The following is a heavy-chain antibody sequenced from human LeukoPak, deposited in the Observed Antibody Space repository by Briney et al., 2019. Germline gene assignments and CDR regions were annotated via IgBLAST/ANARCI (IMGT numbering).Heavy chain of an antibody. Sequence: PSETLSLTCTVSGGSLSSSSSYWGWIRLPPGKGLGWLGSIYYSGSTYYNPSLNSRVTISVDTSKNQFSLKLSSVAAADTAVYYCSRHGYYDSSGYSDYWGQGTLVTVSS. CDR2: IYYSGST. J-gene: IGHJ4*02. D-gene: IGHD3-22*01. CDR1: GGSLSSSSSY. CDR3: SRHGYYDSSGYSDY. V-gene: IGHV4-39*01.